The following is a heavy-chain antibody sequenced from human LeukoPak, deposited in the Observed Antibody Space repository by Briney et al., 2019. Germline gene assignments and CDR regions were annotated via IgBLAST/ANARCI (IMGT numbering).Heavy chain of an antibody. D-gene: IGHD5-18*01. J-gene: IGHJ4*02. Sequence: SETLSLTCTVSGGSISSSSYYSGWIRQPPGKGLEWIGSIYYSGSTYYNPSLKSRVTISVDTSKNQFSLKLSSVTAADTAVYYCARRNIQLWIRDIWGQGTLVTVSS. CDR1: GGSISSSSYY. CDR2: IYYSGST. CDR3: ARRNIQLWIRDI. V-gene: IGHV4-39*07.